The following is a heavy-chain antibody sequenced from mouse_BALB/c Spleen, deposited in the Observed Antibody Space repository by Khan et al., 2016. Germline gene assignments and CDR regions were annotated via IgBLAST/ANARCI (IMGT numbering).Heavy chain of an antibody. CDR1: GYTFTNYG. Sequence: QFQLVQSGPELKKPGETVKISCKASGYTFTNYGMNWVKQAPGKGLKWMGWMNTYTGEPTYADDFKGRFAFSLKTSARTAYLQINNLKNEDTATSFCARDYDYDGDWYFDVWGAGTTVTVSS. V-gene: IGHV9-3-1*01. J-gene: IGHJ1*01. CDR2: MNTYTGEP. CDR3: ARDYDYDGDWYFDV. D-gene: IGHD2-4*01.